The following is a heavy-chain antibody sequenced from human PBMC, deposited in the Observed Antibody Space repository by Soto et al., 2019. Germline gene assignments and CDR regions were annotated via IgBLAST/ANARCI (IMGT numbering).Heavy chain of an antibody. V-gene: IGHV3-33*01. Sequence: QVQLVESGGAVVQPGKSLRLSCLVSGFPFRSYAMHWVRQAPGKGLEWVAAVWPDGSNKYYADSVEGRFSISRDNSKNTLYLQMNTLGAQDTAIYYCARALTVTDYFDYWGQGTLVTVSS. J-gene: IGHJ4*02. CDR1: GFPFRSYA. CDR3: ARALTVTDYFDY. D-gene: IGHD4-17*01. CDR2: VWPDGSNK.